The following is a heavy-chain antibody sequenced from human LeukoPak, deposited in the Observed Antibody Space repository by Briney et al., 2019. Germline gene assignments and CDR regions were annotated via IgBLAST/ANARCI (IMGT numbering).Heavy chain of an antibody. CDR1: GYTXTGYY. CDR2: IKPNSGGT. J-gene: IGHJ4*02. V-gene: IGHV1-2*02. Sequence: ASVKVSCKASGYTXTGYYMHWVRQAPGQGLEWMGWIKPNSGGTNYAQKFQGRVTMTRDTSISTAYMELSRLRSDDTAVYYCAVYCSSTSCYMGNDYWGQGTLVTVSS. CDR3: AVYCSSTSCYMGNDY. D-gene: IGHD2-2*02.